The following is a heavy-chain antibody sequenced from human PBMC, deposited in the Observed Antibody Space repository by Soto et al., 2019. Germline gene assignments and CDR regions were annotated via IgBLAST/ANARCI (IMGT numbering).Heavy chain of an antibody. J-gene: IGHJ4*02. V-gene: IGHV3-30-3*01. CDR3: ARAIETAMDPCDY. CDR1: GFSFTTYA. CDR2: ISDDGSIK. Sequence: LRLSFAASGFSFTTYAMHWVRQAPGKGLEWVAVISDDGSIKYYADSVKGRFTISRDNSKNTFYLQMNSLRGDDTALYYCARAIETAMDPCDYWGQGALVTVSS. D-gene: IGHD5-18*01.